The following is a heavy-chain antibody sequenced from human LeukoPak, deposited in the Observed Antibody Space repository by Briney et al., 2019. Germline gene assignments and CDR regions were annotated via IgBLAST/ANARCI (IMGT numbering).Heavy chain of an antibody. CDR3: ARVPRRGERFDP. V-gene: IGHV1-8*01. CDR1: GYTSTSYD. Sequence: SVKVSCKASGYTSTSYDVNWVRQATGQGLEWMGWMNPISGDTGYALKFQGRVTMSRNTSISTAYMELGSLRSEDTAVYYCARVPRRGERFDPWGQGTLVTVSS. D-gene: IGHD3-10*01. J-gene: IGHJ5*02. CDR2: MNPISGDT.